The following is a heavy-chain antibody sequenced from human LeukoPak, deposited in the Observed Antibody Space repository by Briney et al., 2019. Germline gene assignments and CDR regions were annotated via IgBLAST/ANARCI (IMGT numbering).Heavy chain of an antibody. CDR1: GYTFSSYG. D-gene: IGHD3-9*01. V-gene: IGHV1-18*01. Sequence: ASVKVSCKASGYTFSSYGISWVRQAPGQGLEWMGWISGYNGNTNYAQKLQGRVTMTTDTSTSTAYMELRSLRSDDTAVYYCARRRDYDILTGPLNAFDIWGQGTMVTVSP. CDR2: ISGYNGNT. J-gene: IGHJ3*02. CDR3: ARRRDYDILTGPLNAFDI.